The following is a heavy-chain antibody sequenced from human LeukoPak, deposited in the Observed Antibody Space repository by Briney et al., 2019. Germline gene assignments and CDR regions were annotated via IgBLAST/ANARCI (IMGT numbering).Heavy chain of an antibody. CDR1: GFTFSSYW. CDR2: IKQDGSER. V-gene: IGHV3-7*01. D-gene: IGHD6-6*01. CDR3: ARGPNSNWSGLDF. Sequence: GGSLRLSCAASGFTFSSYWMRWVRQAPGKGLEWVAIIKQDGSERYYVDSVKGRFTISRDNAKNTLYLQVNNLRAEDTAVYYCARGPNSNWSGLDFWGQGTLLTVSS. J-gene: IGHJ4*02.